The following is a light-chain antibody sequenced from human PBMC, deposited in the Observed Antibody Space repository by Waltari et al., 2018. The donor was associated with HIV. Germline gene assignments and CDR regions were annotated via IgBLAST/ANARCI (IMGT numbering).Light chain of an antibody. J-gene: IGLJ1*01. CDR1: RSDVGDSPY. CDR2: DVS. V-gene: IGLV2-11*01. CDR3: CSYAGNYSYV. Sequence: QSALTQPRSVSGSPGQSVTISCTGTRSDVGDSPYFSWYRQNPGKVPKLMIYDVSKRPSGVPDRFSGSRSGNTASLTISGLQAEDEADYFCCSYAGNYSYVFGSGSRVTVL.